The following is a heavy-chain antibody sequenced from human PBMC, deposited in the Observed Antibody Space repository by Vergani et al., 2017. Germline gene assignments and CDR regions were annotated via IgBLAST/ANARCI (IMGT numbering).Heavy chain of an antibody. J-gene: IGHJ4*02. CDR1: GYTFSNYY. CDR2: INPSGGHT. D-gene: IGHD3-9*01. CDR3: ARGDYGILTGYRY. Sequence: QVQVVQSGAEVKKSGASVKVSCKTSGYTFSNYYMHWVRQAPGQGLEWMGIINPSGGHTNYAQKFQGRVTMTRDTSTSTVYMELSSLRSEETAIYYCARGDYGILTGYRYWGQARLLSVSA. V-gene: IGHV1-46*03.